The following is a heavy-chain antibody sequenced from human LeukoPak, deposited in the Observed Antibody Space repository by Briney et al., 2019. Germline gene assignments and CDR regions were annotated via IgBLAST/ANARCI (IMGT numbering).Heavy chain of an antibody. J-gene: IGHJ6*03. Sequence: SETLSLTCTVSGGSISSYYWSWIRQPPGKGLEWIGYIYYSGSTNYNPSLKSRVTISVDTSKNQFSLKLSSVTAADTAVYYCARESPAPYCSSTSCANAYYYYYYYMDVWGKGTTVTVSS. V-gene: IGHV4-59*01. CDR3: ARESPAPYCSSTSCANAYYYYYYYMDV. CDR1: GGSISSYY. CDR2: IYYSGST. D-gene: IGHD2-2*01.